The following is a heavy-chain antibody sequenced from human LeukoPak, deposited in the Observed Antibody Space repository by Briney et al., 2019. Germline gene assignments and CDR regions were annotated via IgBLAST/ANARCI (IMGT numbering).Heavy chain of an antibody. V-gene: IGHV4-4*07. CDR3: PSKAGYSNY. J-gene: IGHJ4*02. CDR1: GGSISSYY. CDR2: IYTSGST. D-gene: IGHD6-13*01. Sequence: KPSETLSLTCTVSGGSISSYYWSWIRQPAGKGLEWIGRIYTSGSTNYNPSLKTGSTMSVTTPKTQSSLKLSSLSPTDPPAYYCPSKAGYSNYWGEGTPATVSS.